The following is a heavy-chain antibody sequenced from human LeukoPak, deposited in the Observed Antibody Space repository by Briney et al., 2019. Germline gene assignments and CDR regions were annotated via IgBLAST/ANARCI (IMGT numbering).Heavy chain of an antibody. Sequence: SETLSLTCAVYGASFSGYYWSWNRQPPGKVLEWIGEINHSGSTNYNPSLKSRVTLSVDTSKNQLSLKLSSVTAADTAVYYCAKGSGTWGAFDIWGQGTMVTVSS. D-gene: IGHD3-10*01. CDR2: INHSGST. V-gene: IGHV4-34*01. CDR1: GASFSGYY. CDR3: AKGSGTWGAFDI. J-gene: IGHJ3*02.